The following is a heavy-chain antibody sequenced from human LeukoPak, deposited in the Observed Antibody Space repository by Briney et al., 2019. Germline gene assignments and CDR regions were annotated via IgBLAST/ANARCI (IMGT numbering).Heavy chain of an antibody. D-gene: IGHD1-7*01. V-gene: IGHV3-21*01. CDR3: ARVWELPSNYLFYIYYYYYYMDV. Sequence: GGSLRLSCAASGFTFSSYGMNWVRQAPGKGLEWVSVISGSGSSTYYADSVKGRFTISRDNAKNSLYLQMNSLRAEDTAVYYCARVWELPSNYLFYIYYYYYYMDVWGKGTTVTVSS. J-gene: IGHJ6*03. CDR1: GFTFSSYG. CDR2: ISGSGSST.